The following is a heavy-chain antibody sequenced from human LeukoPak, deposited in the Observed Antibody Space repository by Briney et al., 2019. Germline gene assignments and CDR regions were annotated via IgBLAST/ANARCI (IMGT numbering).Heavy chain of an antibody. CDR2: IIPIFGTA. D-gene: IGHD4-23*01. CDR3: ARQATTVVTSGPVFDY. V-gene: IGHV1-69*06. Sequence: GASVKVSCKASGGTFSSYAISWVRQAPGQGLEWMGGIIPIFGTANYAQKFQGRVTITADKSTSTAYMELSSLRSEDTAVYYCARQATTVVTSGPVFDYWGQGTLVTVSS. CDR1: GGTFSSYA. J-gene: IGHJ4*02.